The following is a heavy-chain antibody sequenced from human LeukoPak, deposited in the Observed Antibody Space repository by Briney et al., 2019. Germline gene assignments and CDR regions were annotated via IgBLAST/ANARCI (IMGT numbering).Heavy chain of an antibody. CDR1: VFTVSSNY. CDR2: IYSRGST. D-gene: IGHD3-22*01. CDR3: ARSSHYESSGFILFHL. J-gene: IGHJ2*01. V-gene: IGHV3-66*01. Sequence: GGSLRLSCAPSVFTVSSNYMSCVRQAPGKGLEWVSFIYSRGSTYYADSVKGRFTISRHNSKNTLYLQMNSLRAEDTAVYYCARSSHYESSGFILFHLWGRGTLVTVSS.